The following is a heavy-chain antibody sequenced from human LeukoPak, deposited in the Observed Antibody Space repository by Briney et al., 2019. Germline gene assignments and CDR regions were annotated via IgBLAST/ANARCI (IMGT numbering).Heavy chain of an antibody. V-gene: IGHV4-34*01. CDR1: GGSLSGYY. J-gene: IGHJ6*03. CDR2: INYRGSP. Sequence: SETLSLTCAVFGGSLSGYYWTWIRQPPGKGLEWIAEINYRGSPNYNPSLRSLLTVSVDTSKKQISLNLDSVTAADTGVYYCARQARAHPPHYYHVHLWHKGTTVTVSS. CDR3: ARQARAHPPHYYHVHL.